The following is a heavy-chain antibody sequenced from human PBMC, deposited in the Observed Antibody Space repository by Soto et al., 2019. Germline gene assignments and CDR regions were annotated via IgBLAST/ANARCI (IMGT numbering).Heavy chain of an antibody. CDR3: ARERGRKGVTKSHYYYYFAMDV. CDR2: ISYDGSNK. J-gene: IGHJ6*02. D-gene: IGHD4-17*01. Sequence: QVQLVESGGGVVQPGRSLRLSCAASGFTFSSYGMHWVRQAPGKGLEWVAVISYDGSNKYYADSVKGRFTISRDNSKNTLYLQMNSLRAEDTAVYYCARERGRKGVTKSHYYYYFAMDVWGQGTTVTVSS. V-gene: IGHV3-30*03. CDR1: GFTFSSYG.